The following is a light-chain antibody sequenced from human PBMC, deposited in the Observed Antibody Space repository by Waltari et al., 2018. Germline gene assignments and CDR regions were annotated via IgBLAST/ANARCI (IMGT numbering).Light chain of an antibody. J-gene: IGLJ3*02. CDR1: RSHVGSFHF. CDR2: DVR. Sequence: QSALTQPASMSGSPGQSITISCTGTRSHVGSFHFFSWYQQHPGKTPKLIIYDVRIRPLVVSNRFSGSKSGNTASLTISGLQAEDEADYYCFSYRSTFPWVFGGGTKVTVL. CDR3: FSYRSTFPWV. V-gene: IGLV2-14*03.